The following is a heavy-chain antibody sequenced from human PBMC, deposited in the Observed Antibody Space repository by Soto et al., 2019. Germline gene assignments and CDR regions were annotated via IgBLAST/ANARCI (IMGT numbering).Heavy chain of an antibody. CDR2: IDPSDSYT. CDR1: GYSFTSYW. Sequence: PGESLKISCKGSGYSFTSYWISWVRQMPGKGLEWMGRIDPSDSYTKYSPSFQGHVTMSADKSISTAYLQWSSLKASDTAIYYCAKGYSSSWYWLDPWGQGTLVTVS. D-gene: IGHD6-13*01. V-gene: IGHV5-10-1*01. J-gene: IGHJ5*02. CDR3: AKGYSSSWYWLDP.